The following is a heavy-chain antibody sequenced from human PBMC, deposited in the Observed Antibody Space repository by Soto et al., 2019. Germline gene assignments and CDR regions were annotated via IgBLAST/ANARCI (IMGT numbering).Heavy chain of an antibody. Sequence: PGGSVRLSCAASGFTFSSYAMHWVRQAPGKGLEWVANIKQDGSEKYYVDSVKGRFTISRDNAKNSLYLQMNSLRAEDTAVYYCAREVYDFWSGFEVSGYYFDYWGQGTLVTVSS. CDR1: GFTFSSYA. J-gene: IGHJ4*02. V-gene: IGHV3-7*03. CDR2: IKQDGSEK. D-gene: IGHD3-3*01. CDR3: AREVYDFWSGFEVSGYYFDY.